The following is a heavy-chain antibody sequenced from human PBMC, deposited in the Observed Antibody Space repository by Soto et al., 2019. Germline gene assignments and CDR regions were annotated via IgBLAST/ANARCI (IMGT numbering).Heavy chain of an antibody. D-gene: IGHD1-26*01. V-gene: IGHV4-34*01. Sequence: SETLSLTCAVYGGSFNGYYWSWIRQPPGKGLEWIGEINHSGSTNYNPSLKSRVTISVDTSKNQFSLKLSSVTAADTAVYYCATQEVGGSYVYTFDPWGQGTLVTVSS. CDR3: ATQEVGGSYVYTFDP. CDR2: INHSGST. CDR1: GGSFNGYY. J-gene: IGHJ5*02.